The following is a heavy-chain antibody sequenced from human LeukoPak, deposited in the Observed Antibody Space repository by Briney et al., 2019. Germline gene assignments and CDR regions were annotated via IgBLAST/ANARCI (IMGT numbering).Heavy chain of an antibody. CDR3: AKTQGFFDH. CDR2: ISDGGDTT. J-gene: IGHJ4*02. V-gene: IGHV3-23*01. Sequence: PPGGSLRLSCAASGFTFSNNGMTWVRQAPGEGMEWVTGISDGGDTTYDAGSVKGRFTVSRDNSKNILYLQMNSLRAEDTAIYYCAKTQGFFDHWGQGSLVTVSS. CDR1: GFTFSNNG.